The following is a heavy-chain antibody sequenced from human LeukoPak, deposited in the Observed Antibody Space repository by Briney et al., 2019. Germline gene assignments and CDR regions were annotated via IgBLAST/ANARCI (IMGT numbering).Heavy chain of an antibody. CDR1: GYTFTSCY. D-gene: IGHD3-3*01. Sequence: ASVKVSCKASGYTFTSCYIYWVRQAPGQGLEWMGLINPGGGNTNYAQKFQGRVTMTRDMSTSTVYMGLSSLTSEDTAVYYCARGQRPIRVVTSELFDYWGQGTLVTVSS. V-gene: IGHV1-46*01. CDR3: ARGQRPIRVVTSELFDY. CDR2: INPGGGNT. J-gene: IGHJ4*02.